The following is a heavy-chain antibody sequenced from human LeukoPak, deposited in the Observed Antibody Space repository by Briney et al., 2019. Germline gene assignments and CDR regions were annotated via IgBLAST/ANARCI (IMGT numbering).Heavy chain of an antibody. CDR3: AKGYRNHLLILLDS. Sequence: GGSLRLSCATSGFTFSDYYMSWIRQAPGKGLEWVSSISRSGSTKYYADSVKGRFTISRDNAKNSLYLQMNSLRAADTAVYYCAKGYRNHLLILLDSWGQGTLVTVSS. V-gene: IGHV3-11*04. CDR1: GFTFSDYY. D-gene: IGHD3-16*01. CDR2: ISRSGSTK. J-gene: IGHJ5*01.